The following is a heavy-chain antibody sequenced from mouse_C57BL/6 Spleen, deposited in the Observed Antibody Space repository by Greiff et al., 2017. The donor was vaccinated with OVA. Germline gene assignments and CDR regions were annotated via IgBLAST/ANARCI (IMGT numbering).Heavy chain of an antibody. CDR1: GYTFTSYW. CDR3: ARSDDYDWLAY. V-gene: IGHV1-50*01. Sequence: QVQLQQPGAELVKPGASVKLSCKASGYTFTSYWMQWVKQRPGQGLEWIGEIDPSDSYTNYNQKFKGKATLTVDTSSSTAYMQLSSLTSEDSAVYYCARSDDYDWLAYWGQGTLVTGSA. CDR2: IDPSDSYT. D-gene: IGHD2-4*01. J-gene: IGHJ3*01.